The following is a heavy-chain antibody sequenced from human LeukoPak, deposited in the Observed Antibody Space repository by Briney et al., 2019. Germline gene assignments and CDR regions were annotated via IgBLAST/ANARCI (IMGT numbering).Heavy chain of an antibody. CDR1: GFTFSSYN. J-gene: IGHJ6*03. V-gene: IGHV3-48*01. Sequence: GGSLRLSCAASGFTFSSYNMNWVRQAPGKGLEWVSYISSSSRTIYYADSVKGRFTISRDNAKNSLYLQMNSLRAEDTAVYYCAREVKERYFDWLLSEDRYYYMDVWGKGTTVTVSS. D-gene: IGHD3-9*01. CDR3: AREVKERYFDWLLSEDRYYYMDV. CDR2: ISSSSRTI.